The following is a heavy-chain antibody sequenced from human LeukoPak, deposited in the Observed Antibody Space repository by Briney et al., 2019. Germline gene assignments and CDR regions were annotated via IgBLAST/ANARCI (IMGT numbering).Heavy chain of an antibody. V-gene: IGHV3-23*01. J-gene: IGHJ3*02. Sequence: GGSLRLSCAASGFTFSSYAMSWVRQAPGKGLEWVSAVSGSGGSTYYADSVKGRFTISRDNSKSTLYLQMNSLRAEDTAVYYCAKDFDIVLMVYAESAFDIWGQGTMVTVSS. CDR1: GFTFSSYA. D-gene: IGHD2-8*01. CDR3: AKDFDIVLMVYAESAFDI. CDR2: VSGSGGST.